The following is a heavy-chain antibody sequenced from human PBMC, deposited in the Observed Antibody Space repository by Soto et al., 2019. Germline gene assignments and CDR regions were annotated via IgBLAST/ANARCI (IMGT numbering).Heavy chain of an antibody. CDR2: IYWSGDE. D-gene: IGHD6-6*01. CDR3: ARGVATLPVFAFDV. J-gene: IGHJ3*01. V-gene: IGHV2-5*01. Sequence: QMTLEESGPTLVKPTQTLTLTCSFSGFSFSTSGVGVGWVRQPPGKALEWLALIYWSGDEHYRQSLKSRLTITKDTSKNQVVLIMTNMDPVDTATYYCARGVATLPVFAFDVWGQGTTVTVSS. CDR1: GFSFSTSGVG.